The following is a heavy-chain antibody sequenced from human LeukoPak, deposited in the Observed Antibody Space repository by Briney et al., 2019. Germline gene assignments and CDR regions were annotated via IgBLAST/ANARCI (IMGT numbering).Heavy chain of an antibody. CDR3: ARELYDSSGYHYFGPHDY. Sequence: PGGSLRLSCAASGFTFGSYGMHWVRQAPGKGPEWVAVIWYDGSNKYYADSVKGRFTISRDNSKNTLYLQMYGLRAEDTAVYYCARELYDSSGYHYFGPHDYWGQGTLVTVSS. V-gene: IGHV3-33*01. D-gene: IGHD3-22*01. J-gene: IGHJ4*02. CDR1: GFTFGSYG. CDR2: IWYDGSNK.